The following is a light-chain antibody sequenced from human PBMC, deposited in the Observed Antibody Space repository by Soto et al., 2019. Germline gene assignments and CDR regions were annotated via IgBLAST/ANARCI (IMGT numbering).Light chain of an antibody. CDR2: AAS. V-gene: IGKV1-9*01. J-gene: IGKJ5*01. Sequence: DIQVTQSPPTLSASVGDRVTITCRASQGVSSWLAWYQQKAGKAPKLLIYAASSLLSGVPSRFRGSGSGTDFTLTISSLQPEDFATYYCQHLNSYPFTFGQGTRLEI. CDR1: QGVSSW. CDR3: QHLNSYPFT.